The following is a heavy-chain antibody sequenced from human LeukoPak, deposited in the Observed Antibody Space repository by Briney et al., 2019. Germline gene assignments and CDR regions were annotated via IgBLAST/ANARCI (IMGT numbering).Heavy chain of an antibody. CDR3: ASKAPEQWLVKYYYYYYMDV. V-gene: IGHV1-69*06. CDR2: IIPIFGTS. J-gene: IGHJ6*03. CDR1: GGTFNTYS. D-gene: IGHD6-19*01. Sequence: SVKVSCKASGGTFNTYSISWVRQAPGQGLEWMGGIIPIFGTSNYAQKFQGRVTITADKSTSTAYMELSSLRSEDTAVYYCASKAPEQWLVKYYYYYYMDVWGKGTTVTISS.